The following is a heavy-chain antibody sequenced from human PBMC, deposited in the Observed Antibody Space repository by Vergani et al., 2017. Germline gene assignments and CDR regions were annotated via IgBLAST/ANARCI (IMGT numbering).Heavy chain of an antibody. CDR2: LKEDGSEK. CDR1: GFIFSSYW. J-gene: IGHJ4*02. Sequence: EVQLVESGGGLVQPGGSLRLSCAASGFIFSSYWMHWVRQAPGKGLEWVAALKEDGSEKQYVDSVKGRFTISRDNAKKSLYLQMNSLRGEDTAVYYCARGNSLGSYWGQGTLVTVSS. V-gene: IGHV3-7*01. CDR3: ARGNSLGSY. D-gene: IGHD1-7*01.